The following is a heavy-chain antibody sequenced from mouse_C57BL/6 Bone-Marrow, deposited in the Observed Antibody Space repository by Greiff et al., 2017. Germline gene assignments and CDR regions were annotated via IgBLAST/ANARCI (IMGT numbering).Heavy chain of an antibody. CDR3: ARRLDGAMDD. V-gene: IGHV1-61*01. CDR1: GYTFTSYW. Sequence: VQLQQPGAELVRPGSSVKLSCTASGYTFTSYWMDWVKQRPGQGLEWIGNIYPYDSATNYNQKFKDRATITVDKSSITAYMQLSSLTSEDSAFYYCARRLDGAMDDWGTGTSVTVSS. J-gene: IGHJ4*01. CDR2: IYPYDSAT. D-gene: IGHD1-2*01.